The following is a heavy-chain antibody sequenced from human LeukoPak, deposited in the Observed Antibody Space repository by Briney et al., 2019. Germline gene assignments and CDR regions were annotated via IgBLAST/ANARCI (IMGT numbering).Heavy chain of an antibody. D-gene: IGHD3-3*01. V-gene: IGHV3-74*01. Sequence: GGSLRLSCAASGFTFSSNCMHWVRQAPGKGLVWVSRINSDGSRTNYADSVKGRFTISRDNAKNTLYLQMNSLGAEDTSVYFCARGVSGAYYTDYWGQGTLVTVSS. CDR3: ARGVSGAYYTDY. CDR2: INSDGSRT. J-gene: IGHJ4*02. CDR1: GFTFSSNC.